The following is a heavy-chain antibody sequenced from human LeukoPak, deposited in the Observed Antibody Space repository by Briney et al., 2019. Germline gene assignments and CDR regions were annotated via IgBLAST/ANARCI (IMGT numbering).Heavy chain of an antibody. CDR1: GGSISSYY. Sequence: PSETLSLTCTVSGGSISSYYWSWIRQPPGKGLEWIGYIYYSGSTNYNPSLKSRVTISVDTSKNQFSLKLSSVTAADTAVYYCARMGVVGNPFDYWGQGTLVTVSS. V-gene: IGHV4-59*01. D-gene: IGHD4-23*01. J-gene: IGHJ4*02. CDR3: ARMGVVGNPFDY. CDR2: IYYSGST.